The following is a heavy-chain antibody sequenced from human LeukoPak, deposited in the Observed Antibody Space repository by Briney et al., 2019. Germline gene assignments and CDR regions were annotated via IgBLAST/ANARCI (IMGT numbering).Heavy chain of an antibody. Sequence: GGSLRLSCAASGFTFSSYAMSWVRQAPGKGLEWVSAISGSGGSTYYADSAKGRFTISRDNSKNTLYLQMNSLRAEDTAVYYCAKGPGSKAAGTGGFDYWGQGTLVTVSS. CDR3: AKGPGSKAAGTGGFDY. CDR1: GFTFSSYA. J-gene: IGHJ4*02. CDR2: ISGSGGST. D-gene: IGHD6-13*01. V-gene: IGHV3-23*01.